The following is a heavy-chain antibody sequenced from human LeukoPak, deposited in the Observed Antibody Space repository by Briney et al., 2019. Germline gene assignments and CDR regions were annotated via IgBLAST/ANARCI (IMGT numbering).Heavy chain of an antibody. D-gene: IGHD3-10*01. CDR3: AKDFSLGGSYFDH. Sequence: GGSLRPSCAASGFTFSSFGMHWVRQAPGKGLEWVAFIRYDGSDKYYVDSVKGRFTISRDNSKKTLYLQLNSLRAEDTSIYYCAKDFSLGGSYFDHWGQGTLVTVSS. CDR2: IRYDGSDK. CDR1: GFTFSSFG. V-gene: IGHV3-30*02. J-gene: IGHJ4*02.